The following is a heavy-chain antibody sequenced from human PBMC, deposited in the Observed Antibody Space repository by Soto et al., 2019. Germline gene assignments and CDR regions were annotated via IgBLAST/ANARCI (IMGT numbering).Heavy chain of an antibody. Sequence: GGSLRLSCAASEFTFSNYAMSWVRQAPGKGLEWVSSISDNGGTTYYADSVKGRFTISRDNSKNTLYLQMNSLRAEDTAVYYCAKSPPRTPPVIARWLDSPFDIWGQGTMVTVSS. D-gene: IGHD3-16*02. V-gene: IGHV3-23*01. CDR2: ISDNGGTT. CDR3: AKSPPRTPPVIARWLDSPFDI. J-gene: IGHJ3*02. CDR1: EFTFSNYA.